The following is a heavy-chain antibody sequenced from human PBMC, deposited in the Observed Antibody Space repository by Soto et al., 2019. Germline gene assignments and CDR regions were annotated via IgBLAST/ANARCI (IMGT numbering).Heavy chain of an antibody. CDR1: GFTFSSYA. CDR2: ISSNGGST. V-gene: IGHV3-64*01. D-gene: IGHD6-19*01. Sequence: GGSLRLSCAASGFTFSSYAMHWVRQAPGKGLEYVSAISSNGGSTYYANSVKGRFTISRDNSKNTLYLQMGSLRAEDMAVYYCAREAEVWLGGLSSGWQYFDYWGQGTLVTVSS. CDR3: AREAEVWLGGLSSGWQYFDY. J-gene: IGHJ4*02.